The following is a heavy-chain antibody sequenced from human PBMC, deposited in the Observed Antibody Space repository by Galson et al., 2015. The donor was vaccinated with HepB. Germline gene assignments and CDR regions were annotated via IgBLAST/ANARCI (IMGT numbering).Heavy chain of an antibody. Sequence: SVKVSCKASGGTFSSYAISWVRQAPGQGLEWMGGIIPIFGTANYAQKFQGRVTITADKSTSTAYMELSSLRSEDTAVYYCARGLSSPGITIFGVVTFFDYWGQGTLVTVSS. D-gene: IGHD3-3*01. CDR2: IIPIFGTA. CDR3: ARGLSSPGITIFGVVTFFDY. V-gene: IGHV1-69*06. J-gene: IGHJ4*02. CDR1: GGTFSSYA.